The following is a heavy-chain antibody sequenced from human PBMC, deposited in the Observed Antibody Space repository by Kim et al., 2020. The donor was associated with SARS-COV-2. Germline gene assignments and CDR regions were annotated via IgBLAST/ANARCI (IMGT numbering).Heavy chain of an antibody. J-gene: IGHJ4*02. D-gene: IGHD4-17*01. CDR1: GFTFSSYA. V-gene: IGHV3-23*01. CDR3: AKDLYDYGDYEYFDY. CDR2: ISGSGGST. Sequence: GGSLRLSCAASGFTFSSYAMSWVRQAPGKGLEWVSAISGSGGSTYYADSVKGRFTISRDNSKNTLYLQMNSLRAEDTAVYYCAKDLYDYGDYEYFDYWGQGTLVTVSS.